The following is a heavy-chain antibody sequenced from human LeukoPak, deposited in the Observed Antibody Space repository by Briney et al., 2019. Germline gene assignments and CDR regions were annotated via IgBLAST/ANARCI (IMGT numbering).Heavy chain of an antibody. CDR1: GFTFGSYS. CDR3: ASLGSIVGATDAFDI. V-gene: IGHV3-21*01. D-gene: IGHD1-26*01. CDR2: ISSSSSYI. J-gene: IGHJ3*02. Sequence: GGSLRLSCAASGFTFGSYSMSWVRQAPGKGLEWVSSISSSSSYIYYADSVKGRFTISRDNAKNSLYLQMNSLRAEDTAVYYCASLGSIVGATDAFDIWGQGTMVTVSS.